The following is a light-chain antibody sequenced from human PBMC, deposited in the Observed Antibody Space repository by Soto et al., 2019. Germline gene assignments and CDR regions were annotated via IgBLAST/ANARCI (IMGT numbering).Light chain of an antibody. Sequence: QSVLTQPPSASGTPGQRVTISCSGSSSNIGNNNVNWYQQLPGTAPKLLIYSNNQRPSGVPDRFSGAKSGTSASLAISGLQSEDEADYYCAAWDDSLNGDVFGTGTKVTV. CDR1: SSNIGNNN. CDR3: AAWDDSLNGDV. J-gene: IGLJ1*01. CDR2: SNN. V-gene: IGLV1-44*01.